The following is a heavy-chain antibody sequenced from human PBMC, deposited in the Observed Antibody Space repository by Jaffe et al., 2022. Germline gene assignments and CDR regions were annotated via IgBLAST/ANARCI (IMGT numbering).Heavy chain of an antibody. J-gene: IGHJ4*02. V-gene: IGHV3-7*01. CDR3: ARNFDS. Sequence: EVQLVESGGGLVQPGGSLRLSCAASGFTFSNYWMTWVRQAPGKGLEWVANIKQDGSEKYYVDSVRGRFTISRDNAKNSLYLQMNSLRAEDTAVYYCARNFDSWGQGTLITVSS. CDR1: GFTFSNYW. CDR2: IKQDGSEK.